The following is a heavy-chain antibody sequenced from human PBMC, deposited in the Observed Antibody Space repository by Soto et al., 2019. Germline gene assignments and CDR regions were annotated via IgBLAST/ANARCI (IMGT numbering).Heavy chain of an antibody. V-gene: IGHV4-31*03. D-gene: IGHD2-15*01. J-gene: IGHJ4*02. CDR3: ARRYCSGGSCPRSEYFDY. Sequence: SETLSLTCTVSGGSISSGGYYWSWIRQHPGKGLEWIGYIYYSGSTYYNPSLKSRVTISVDTSKNQFSLKLSSVTAADTAVYYCARRYCSGGSCPRSEYFDYWGQGTLVTVSS. CDR1: GGSISSGGYY. CDR2: IYYSGST.